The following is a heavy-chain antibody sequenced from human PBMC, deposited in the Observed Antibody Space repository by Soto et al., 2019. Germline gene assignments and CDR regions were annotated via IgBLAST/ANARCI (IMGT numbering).Heavy chain of an antibody. CDR2: IYYSGST. D-gene: IGHD3-16*01. Sequence: SETLSLSCTVSGGSISSYYWSWIRQPPGKGLEWIGYIYYSGSTSYNPSLKSRVTISVDTSKNQFSLKLSSVTAADTAVYYCARSPGGYFDYWGQGTLVTVSS. CDR1: GGSISSYY. J-gene: IGHJ4*02. CDR3: ARSPGGYFDY. V-gene: IGHV4-59*01.